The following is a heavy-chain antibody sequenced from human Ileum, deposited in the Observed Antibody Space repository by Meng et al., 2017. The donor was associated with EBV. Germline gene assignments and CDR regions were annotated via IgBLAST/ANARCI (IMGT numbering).Heavy chain of an antibody. CDR3: GRDQGRELINH. D-gene: IGHD1-7*01. CDR2: VYHRGDT. Sequence: GQLQEWGPGLVKPSGTLFLPCTVSGDSISSDIWWSWVRQPPGKGLEWIGEVYHRGDTNYNPSLKSRVDISVDKSKNQFYLSLFSVTAADTAVYYCGRDQGRELINHWGQGTLVTVSS. CDR1: GDSISSDIW. J-gene: IGHJ4*02. V-gene: IGHV4-4*02.